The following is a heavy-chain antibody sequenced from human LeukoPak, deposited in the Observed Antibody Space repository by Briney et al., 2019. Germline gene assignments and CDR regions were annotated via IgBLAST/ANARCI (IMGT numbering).Heavy chain of an antibody. CDR2: ISAYNGNT. V-gene: IGHV1-18*01. CDR3: ARDGIRFGVAAAGNWFDP. CDR1: GYTFTSYG. J-gene: IGHJ5*02. D-gene: IGHD6-13*01. Sequence: ASVRVSCKASGYTFTSYGISWVRQAPGQGLEWMGWISAYNGNTNYAQKLQGRVTMTTDTSTSTAYMELRSLRSDDTAVYYCARDGIRFGVAAAGNWFDPWGQGTLVTVSS.